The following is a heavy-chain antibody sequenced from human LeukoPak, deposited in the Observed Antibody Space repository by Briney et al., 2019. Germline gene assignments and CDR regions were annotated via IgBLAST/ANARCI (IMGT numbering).Heavy chain of an antibody. D-gene: IGHD4-23*01. CDR1: GFTFSSYA. CDR2: ISYDGSNK. Sequence: GGSLRLSCAASGFTFSSYAMHWVRQAPGKGLEWVAVISYDGSNKYYADSVKGRFTISRDNSKNTLYLQMNSLRAEDTAVYYCGHCGNSADYWGQGTLVTVSS. J-gene: IGHJ4*02. CDR3: GHCGNSADY. V-gene: IGHV3-30*04.